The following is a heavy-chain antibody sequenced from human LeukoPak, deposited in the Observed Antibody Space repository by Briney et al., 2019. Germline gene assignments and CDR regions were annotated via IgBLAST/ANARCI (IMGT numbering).Heavy chain of an antibody. CDR3: AHRWVGTSWYWVYFDY. D-gene: IGHD6-13*01. Sequence: SGPTLVKPTQTLTLTCAFSGFSLTTSGVGVGWIRQPPGKALEWLALIYWDDDKRYSPSLKTRLTFTKDTSRNQVVLTMTNMDPVDTATYYCAHRWVGTSWYWVYFDYWGQGTLVTVSS. J-gene: IGHJ4*02. V-gene: IGHV2-5*02. CDR2: IYWDDDK. CDR1: GFSLTTSGVG.